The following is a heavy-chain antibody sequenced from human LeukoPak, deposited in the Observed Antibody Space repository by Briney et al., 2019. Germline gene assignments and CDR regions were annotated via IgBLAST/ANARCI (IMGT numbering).Heavy chain of an antibody. CDR2: TYYRSKWYY. V-gene: IGHV6-1*01. CDR1: GDSVSSNRAA. D-gene: IGHD4-23*01. Sequence: SQTLSLTCAISGDSVSSNRAAWNWIRQSPSRGLEWLGRTYYRSKWYYDYAVSVKSRITINPDTAKNQFSLQLNSVTPEDTAVYYCARMTTVVTRAYDYWGQGTLVTVSS. CDR3: ARMTTVVTRAYDY. J-gene: IGHJ4*02.